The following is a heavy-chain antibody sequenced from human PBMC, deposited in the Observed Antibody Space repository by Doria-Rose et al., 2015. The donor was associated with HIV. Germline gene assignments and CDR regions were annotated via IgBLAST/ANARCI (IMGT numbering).Heavy chain of an antibody. J-gene: IGHJ4*02. Sequence: QVTLKESGPVLVKPTETLTLTCIVSGVSLSSPGMGVGWIRQPPGKALEWPANIFSDDERSYKTSLKSRLTISRGTSKSQVVLTMTDMDPVDTATYYCARIKSSRWYHKYYFDFWGQGTLVIVSA. V-gene: IGHV2-26*01. CDR1: GVSLSSPGMG. D-gene: IGHD6-13*01. CDR2: IFSDDER. CDR3: ARIKSSRWYHKYYFDF.